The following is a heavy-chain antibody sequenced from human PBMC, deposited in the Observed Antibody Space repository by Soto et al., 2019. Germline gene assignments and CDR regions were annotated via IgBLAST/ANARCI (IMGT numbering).Heavy chain of an antibody. D-gene: IGHD1-26*01. CDR2: VVLGNGNT. Sequence: ASVKVSCKASGFTFSSSAVQWVRQARGQRLEWIGWVVLGNGNTNYAQKFQERVTITRDMSTSTAYMELSSLRSEDTAVYYCAADGWEQNTSWGQGTLVTVSS. V-gene: IGHV1-58*01. J-gene: IGHJ4*02. CDR3: AADGWEQNTS. CDR1: GFTFSSSA.